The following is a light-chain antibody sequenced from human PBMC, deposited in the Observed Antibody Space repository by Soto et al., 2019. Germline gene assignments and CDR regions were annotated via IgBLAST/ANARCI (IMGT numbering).Light chain of an antibody. J-gene: IGKJ3*01. Sequence: DIQLTQSPSFLSASVGDRVTITCRASQGISSDLAWYQQKLGNAPKLLIYAASTLQSGVPSRFSGSGSGTEFTLTISSLQLEDFATYYCQQLKSYPFTFGPGTKVDIK. CDR3: QQLKSYPFT. CDR1: QGISSD. CDR2: AAS. V-gene: IGKV1-9*01.